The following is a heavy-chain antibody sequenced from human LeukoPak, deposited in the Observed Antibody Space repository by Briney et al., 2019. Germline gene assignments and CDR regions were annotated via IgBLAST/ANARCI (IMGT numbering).Heavy chain of an antibody. D-gene: IGHD3-10*01. CDR3: ARLGSGRAFDY. J-gene: IGHJ4*02. Sequence: SETLSLTCTVSGGCISSGGYSWSWIRQPPGKGLEWIGYIYHSGSTYYNPSLKSRVTISVARSKNQFSLKLSSVTAADTAVYYCARLGSGRAFDYWGQGTLVTVSS. CDR1: GGCISSGGYS. CDR2: IYHSGST. V-gene: IGHV4-30-2*01.